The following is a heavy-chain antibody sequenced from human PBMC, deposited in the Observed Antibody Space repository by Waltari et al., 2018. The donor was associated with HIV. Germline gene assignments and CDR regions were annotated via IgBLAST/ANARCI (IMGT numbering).Heavy chain of an antibody. J-gene: IGHJ3*02. CDR3: ARGVVPAALNINGAFDI. CDR1: GGTFSSYA. Sequence: QVQLVQSGAEVKKPGSSVKVSCKASGGTFSSYAISWVRQAPGQGLEWMGGIIPIFGTANYAQKFQGRVTITADESTSTAYMELSSLRSEDTAVYYCARGVVPAALNINGAFDIWGQGTMVTVSS. D-gene: IGHD2-2*01. CDR2: IIPIFGTA. V-gene: IGHV1-69*01.